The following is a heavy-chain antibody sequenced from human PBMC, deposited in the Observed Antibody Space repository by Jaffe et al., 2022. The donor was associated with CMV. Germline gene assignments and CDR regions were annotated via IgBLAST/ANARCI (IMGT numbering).Heavy chain of an antibody. V-gene: IGHV2-26*01. D-gene: IGHD2-2*01. Sequence: QVTLKESGPVLVKPTETLTLTCTVSGFSLSNARMGVSWIRQPPGKALEWLAHIFSNDEKSYSTSLKSRLTISKDTSKSQVVLTMTNMDPVDTATYYCARISRYCSSTSCYENWFDPWGQGTLVTVSS. CDR2: IFSNDEK. J-gene: IGHJ5*02. CDR3: ARISRYCSSTSCYENWFDP. CDR1: GFSLSNARMG.